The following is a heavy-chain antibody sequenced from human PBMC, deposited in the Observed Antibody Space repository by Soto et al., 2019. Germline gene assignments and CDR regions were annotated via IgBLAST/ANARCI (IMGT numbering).Heavy chain of an antibody. CDR1: GDSLSTYY. D-gene: IGHD3-16*02. Sequence: QVQLQESGPGLVRPSETLSLTCTVSGDSLSTYYWSWIRQPAGERLEWIGRIHDTGRTNYNPSLKSRVTMSVDTFKNQFSLRVNSVTAADTAVYYCARESVSGTYRFDSWGQGTLVTVSS. CDR2: IHDTGRT. CDR3: ARESVSGTYRFDS. J-gene: IGHJ4*02. V-gene: IGHV4-4*07.